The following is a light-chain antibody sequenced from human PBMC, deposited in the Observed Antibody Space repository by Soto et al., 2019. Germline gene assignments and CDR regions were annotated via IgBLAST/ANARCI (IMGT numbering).Light chain of an antibody. Sequence: SLLPWEMARFSCRESQTVSSNYLAWCQQRPGQAPRLLIYGASTRAAGIPDRFSGSGSGTDFTLTITRLEPEDSAVYFCQQYTVPPTPFCQGT. J-gene: IGKJ5*01. CDR3: QQYTVPPTP. CDR1: QTVSSNY. V-gene: IGKV3-20*01. CDR2: GAS.